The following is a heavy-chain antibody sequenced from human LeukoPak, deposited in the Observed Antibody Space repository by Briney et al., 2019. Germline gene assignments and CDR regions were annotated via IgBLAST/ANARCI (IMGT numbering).Heavy chain of an antibody. CDR2: IYHSGNT. J-gene: IGHJ4*02. CDR3: ARRPCSGGICYFDY. CDR1: GYSISSGYY. V-gene: IGHV4-38-2*02. Sequence: SETLSLTCTVSGYSISSGYYWGWIRQPPGKGLEWIGSIYHSGNTYYNPSLKSRVTISVDTSKNQFSLKLNSVTAADTAVYYCARRPCSGGICYFDYWGQGTLVTVSS. D-gene: IGHD2-15*01.